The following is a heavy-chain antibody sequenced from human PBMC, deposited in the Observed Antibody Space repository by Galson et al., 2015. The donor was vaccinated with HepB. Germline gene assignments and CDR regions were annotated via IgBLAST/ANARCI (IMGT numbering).Heavy chain of an antibody. J-gene: IGHJ5*02. CDR3: TTGGTA. CDR1: GFSFSKEW. Sequence: SLRLSCAASGFSFSKEWMIWVRQAQGKGLEWVGRIKSKTDGGTTEYAAPVKGRFTISRDDSKNTLYLQMNSLIIEDTAVYYCTTGGTAWGQGTLVTVSS. CDR2: IKSKTDGGTT. D-gene: IGHD2-15*01. V-gene: IGHV3-15*05.